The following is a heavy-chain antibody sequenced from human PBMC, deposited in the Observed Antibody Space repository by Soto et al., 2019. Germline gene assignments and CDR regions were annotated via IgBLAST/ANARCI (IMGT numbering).Heavy chain of an antibody. CDR1: GFTFSSFW. CDR3: ARGGGPTVTTAVLDY. CDR2: IKQDGSEK. D-gene: IGHD4-17*01. J-gene: IGHJ4*02. V-gene: IGHV3-7*01. Sequence: EVQVAESGGGLVQPGGSLRLSCVASGFTFSSFWMSWVRQAPGKGLEWVANIKQDGSEKYYVDSVKGRFTISRDNAKNSLYLQMSSLRAEDTAVYYCARGGGPTVTTAVLDYWGQGTLVTVSS.